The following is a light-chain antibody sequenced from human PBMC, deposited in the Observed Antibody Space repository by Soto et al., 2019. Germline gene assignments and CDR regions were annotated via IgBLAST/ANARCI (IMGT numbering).Light chain of an antibody. J-gene: IGLJ2*01. CDR1: SSDVGTNNI. V-gene: IGLV2-23*01. CDR2: EGT. Sequence: QSVLTQPASVSGSPGQSITISCTATSSDVGTNNIVSWYQQYPGKAPKLMIYEGTKRPSGVSTRFSGSESGNTASLTISGLQAEDEAEYYCCSYAGTSDVIFGGGTKLTVL. CDR3: CSYAGTSDVI.